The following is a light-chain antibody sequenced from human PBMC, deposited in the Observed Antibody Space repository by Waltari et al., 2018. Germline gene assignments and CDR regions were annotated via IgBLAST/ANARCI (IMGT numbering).Light chain of an antibody. Sequence: DIQMTQSPASLSASVGDRVDITCQATRDITNFLSWFQQKSGRTPILLIYEASILDTGVPSRFSGRGSGTHFTLTINDVQPEDSATYFCQQYDDVPITFGQVTRLDI. CDR3: QQYDDVPIT. J-gene: IGKJ5*01. CDR2: EAS. CDR1: RDITNF. V-gene: IGKV1-33*01.